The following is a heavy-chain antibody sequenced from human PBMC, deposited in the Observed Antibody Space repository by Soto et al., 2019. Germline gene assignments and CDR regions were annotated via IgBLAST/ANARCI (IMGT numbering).Heavy chain of an antibody. CDR3: ARDPYGGYIFDS. V-gene: IGHV3-30-3*01. CDR1: GFLFRNYA. Sequence: QVQLVESGGGVVQPGTSLRLSCAASGFLFRNYAMHWVRHSPAKGLEWLAVISFDGANIFYAGAAKGRFTISRDNSKQTLYLQLDSLRPEDTGVYFCARDPYGGYIFDSWGQGTQVTLSS. D-gene: IGHD5-12*01. J-gene: IGHJ4*02. CDR2: ISFDGANI.